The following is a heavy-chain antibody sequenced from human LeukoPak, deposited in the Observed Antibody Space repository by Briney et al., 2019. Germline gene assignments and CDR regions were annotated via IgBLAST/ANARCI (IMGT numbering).Heavy chain of an antibody. CDR1: GDSISGSPYY. CDR3: ARHPPPMGSSGRYSWFDP. Sequence: SETLSLTCTVSGDSISGSPYYWGWIRQSPGKALEWIASINYSGSTYYNSSLKSRVTISVDTSKNQLSLKVSSVTAADTAVYYCARHPPPMGSSGRYSWFDPWGQGTLVTVSS. D-gene: IGHD6-19*01. J-gene: IGHJ5*02. V-gene: IGHV4-39*01. CDR2: INYSGST.